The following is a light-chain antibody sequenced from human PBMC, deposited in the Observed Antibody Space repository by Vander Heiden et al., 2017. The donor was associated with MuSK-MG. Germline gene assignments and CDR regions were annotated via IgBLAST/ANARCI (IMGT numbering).Light chain of an antibody. V-gene: IGLV3-1*01. J-gene: IGLJ2*01. CDR2: QDS. Sequence: SYELTQPPSVSVSPGQTASITCSGDKLGDKYACWYQQKPGQSPVLVIYQDSKRPSGIPYRFSGSNSGNTATLTISGTEAMDESYYYCQAWDSGGVFGGGTKLTVL. CDR3: QAWDSGGV. CDR1: KLGDKY.